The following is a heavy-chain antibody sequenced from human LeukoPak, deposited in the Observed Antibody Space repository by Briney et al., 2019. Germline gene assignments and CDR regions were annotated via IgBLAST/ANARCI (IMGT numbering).Heavy chain of an antibody. CDR3: AREHGGSSTWSDCFDN. CDR2: IYTSGST. J-gene: IGHJ4*02. V-gene: IGHV4-61*02. CDR1: GGSISSGSDY. D-gene: IGHD6-13*01. Sequence: SQTLSLTCSVSGGSISSGSDYWTWIRQPAGKGLEWIGRIYTSGSTNYNPSLKSRVTINRLVQEPVLPETDLCDRRRHGRNCAREHGGSSTWSDCFDNWGQGTLVIVSS.